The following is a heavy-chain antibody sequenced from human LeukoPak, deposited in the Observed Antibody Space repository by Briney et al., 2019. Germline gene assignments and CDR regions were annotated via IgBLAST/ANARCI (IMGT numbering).Heavy chain of an antibody. V-gene: IGHV3-21*01. Sequence: GGSLRLSCAASGFTFSSYTMNWVRLAPGKGLEWVSSISSGSGYIQYADSVKGRFTISRDNAENSVFLQMRSLRVDDTALYYCVRGWFDFWGQGTLVTVSS. CDR2: ISSGSGYI. CDR3: VRGWFDF. CDR1: GFTFSSYT. J-gene: IGHJ5*01.